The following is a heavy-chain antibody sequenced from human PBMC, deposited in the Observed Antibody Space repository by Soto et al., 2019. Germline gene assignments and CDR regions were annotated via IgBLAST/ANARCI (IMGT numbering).Heavy chain of an antibody. CDR1: GYSFTSYW. V-gene: IGHV5-10-1*01. CDR2: IDPSDSYT. J-gene: IGHJ6*02. CDR3: AREVATTDYYYGMDV. Sequence: PGESLKISCKGSGYSFTSYWISWVRQMPGKGLEWMGRIDPSDSYTNYSPSFQGHVTISADKSISTAYLQWSSLKASDTAMYYCAREVATTDYYYGMDVWGQGXTVTVYS. D-gene: IGHD5-12*01.